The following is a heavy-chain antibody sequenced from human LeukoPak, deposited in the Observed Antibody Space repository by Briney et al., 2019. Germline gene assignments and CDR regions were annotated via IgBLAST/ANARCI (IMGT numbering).Heavy chain of an antibody. V-gene: IGHV1-46*01. J-gene: IGHJ4*02. CDR1: GHTFTTYY. CDR3: VRGRIGYSSGFPYFDY. CDR2: INPSGGGT. Sequence: ASVKVSCKASGHTFTTYYMHWVRQAPGQGLEWMGIINPSGGGTNYAQKFQGRVTMTRDTSTSTVYMELTSLRSDDTAVYFCVRGRIGYSSGFPYFDYWGQGTLVTVSS. D-gene: IGHD6-19*01.